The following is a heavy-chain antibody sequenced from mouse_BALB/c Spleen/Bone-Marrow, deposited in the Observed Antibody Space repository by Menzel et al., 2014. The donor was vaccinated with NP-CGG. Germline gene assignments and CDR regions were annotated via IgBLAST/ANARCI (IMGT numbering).Heavy chain of an antibody. J-gene: IGHJ4*01. CDR3: ARHRYDVGAMDY. D-gene: IGHD2-14*01. Sequence: VKLMDSGPGLVAPSQSLSITCTISGFSLTSYGVHWVRQPPGKGLEWLVVIWSEGSTTYNSVLKSRLSISKDNSKSQVFLTMNSLQTDDTAMYYCARHRYDVGAMDYWGQGTSVTVSS. V-gene: IGHV2-6-1*01. CDR2: IWSEGST. CDR1: GFSLTSYG.